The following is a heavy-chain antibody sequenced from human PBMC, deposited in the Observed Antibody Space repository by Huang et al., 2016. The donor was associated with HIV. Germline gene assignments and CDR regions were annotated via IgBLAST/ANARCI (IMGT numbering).Heavy chain of an antibody. J-gene: IGHJ5*01. V-gene: IGHV4-30-4*08. CDR3: AREGDYYGSGTIADS. CDR1: GGSVSSGGYY. Sequence: QVQLQESGPGLVKPSQTLSVTCTVSGGSVSSGGYYWSWVRQPPGKGLEWIGYIYDSGSTYYSPYLNGRVTISIDTSKNQFSLRLRSVTAADTAIYYCAREGDYYGSGTIADSWGQGTLVTVSS. CDR2: IYDSGST. D-gene: IGHD3-10*01.